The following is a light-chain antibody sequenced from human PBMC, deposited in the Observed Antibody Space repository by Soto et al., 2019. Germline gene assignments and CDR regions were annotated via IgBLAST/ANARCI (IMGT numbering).Light chain of an antibody. J-gene: IGLJ1*01. Sequence: QSVLTEPHPVSGTPGQRLTVSCSGSDSNIGSYSVHWFQQLPGTAPKLLISTTYQRPSGVPERFSGSKSGTSASLAISGLQSEDEADYYCAAWDDSLNGHVFGTGTKLTVL. CDR1: DSNIGSYS. V-gene: IGLV1-44*01. CDR2: TTY. CDR3: AAWDDSLNGHV.